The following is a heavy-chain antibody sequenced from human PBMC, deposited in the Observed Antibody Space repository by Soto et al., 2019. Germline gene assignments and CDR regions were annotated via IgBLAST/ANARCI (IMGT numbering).Heavy chain of an antibody. CDR2: ISYDGSDK. CDR3: AKMTTVTTVGYDY. D-gene: IGHD4-17*01. V-gene: IGHV3-30*18. Sequence: GGSLRLSCAASGFTFSSYGMHWVRQAPGKGLEWVAVISYDGSDKYYADSVKGRFTISRDNSKNTLYLQMNSLRAEDTAVYYCAKMTTVTTVGYDYWGQGTLVTVSS. J-gene: IGHJ4*02. CDR1: GFTFSSYG.